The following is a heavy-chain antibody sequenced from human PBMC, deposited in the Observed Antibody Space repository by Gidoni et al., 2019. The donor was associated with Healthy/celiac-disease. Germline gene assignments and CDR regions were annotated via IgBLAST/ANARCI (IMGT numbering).Heavy chain of an antibody. V-gene: IGHV4-30-4*01. CDR2: IYYSGST. D-gene: IGHD3-22*01. Sequence: QVQLQESGPGLVKPSQTLSLTCTVSGGSISSGDYYWSWIRQPPGKGLEWIGYIYYSGSTYYNPSLKSRVTISVDTSKNQFSLKLSSVTAADTAVYYCAMGDSSGYYGSDAFDIWGQGTMVTVSS. J-gene: IGHJ3*02. CDR1: GGSISSGDYY. CDR3: AMGDSSGYYGSDAFDI.